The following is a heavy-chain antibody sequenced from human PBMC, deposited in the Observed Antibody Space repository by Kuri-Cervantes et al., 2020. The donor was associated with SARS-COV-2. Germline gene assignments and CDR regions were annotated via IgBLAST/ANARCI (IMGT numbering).Heavy chain of an antibody. CDR3: AKGCGGACQELDY. Sequence: GESLKISCAASGFTFSSYAMSWVRQAPGKGLEWVSVIYSGGSSTYYADSVKGRFTISRDNSKNTLFLQLSSLRPEDTAVYYCAKGCGGACQELDYWGQGTLVTVSS. CDR2: IYSGGSST. CDR1: GFTFSSYA. D-gene: IGHD2-21*02. V-gene: IGHV3-23*03. J-gene: IGHJ4*02.